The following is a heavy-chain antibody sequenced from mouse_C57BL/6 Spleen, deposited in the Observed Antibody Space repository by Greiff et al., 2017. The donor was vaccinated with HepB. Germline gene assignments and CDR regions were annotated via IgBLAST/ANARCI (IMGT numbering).Heavy chain of an antibody. Sequence: DVKLVESGGGLVKPGGSLKLSCAASGFTFSSYAMSWVRQTPEKRLEWVATISDGGSYTYYPDNVKGRFTISRDNAKNNLYLQMSHLKSEDTAMYYCARDLTGTGFDYWGQGTTLTVSS. V-gene: IGHV5-4*01. CDR1: GFTFSSYA. CDR3: ARDLTGTGFDY. J-gene: IGHJ2*01. D-gene: IGHD4-1*01. CDR2: ISDGGSYT.